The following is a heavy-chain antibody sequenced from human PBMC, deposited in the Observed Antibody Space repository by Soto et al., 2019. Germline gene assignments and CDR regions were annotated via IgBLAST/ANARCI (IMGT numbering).Heavy chain of an antibody. CDR3: ATRITVFGLLIPPFDP. Sequence: SETLSLTCAVYVGSFNGYYWNWIRQPPGKGLEWIGEINHTGGTHYNPSLKSRVTMSVDTSKNQFSLRLSSVTAADTAIYYCATRITVFGLLIPPFDPWGQGTQVTVSS. D-gene: IGHD3-3*01. CDR1: VGSFNGYY. J-gene: IGHJ5*02. CDR2: INHTGGT. V-gene: IGHV4-34*01.